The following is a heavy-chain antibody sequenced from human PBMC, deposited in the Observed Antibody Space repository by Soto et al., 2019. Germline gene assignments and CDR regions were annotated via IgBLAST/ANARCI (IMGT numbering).Heavy chain of an antibody. CDR1: GFTFSSYA. D-gene: IGHD6-19*01. V-gene: IGHV3-23*01. J-gene: IGHJ4*02. Sequence: GGSLRLSCAASGFTFSSYAMSWVRQAPGKGLEWVSAISGSGGSTYYADSVKGRFTISRDNSKNTLYLQMNSLRAEDTAVYYCAKDHRPRYMARSSGSDYWGQGTLVTVSS. CDR2: ISGSGGST. CDR3: AKDHRPRYMARSSGSDY.